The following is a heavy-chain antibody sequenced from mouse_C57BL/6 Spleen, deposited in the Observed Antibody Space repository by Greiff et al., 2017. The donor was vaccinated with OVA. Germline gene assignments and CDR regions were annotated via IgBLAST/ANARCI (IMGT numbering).Heavy chain of an antibody. Sequence: EVQLQQSGPELVKPGASVKMSCKASGYTFTDYNMHWVKQSHGKSLEWIGYINPNNGGTSYNQKFKGKATLTVNKSSSTAYMELRSLTSEDSAVYYCARDHYGYGWFAYWGQGTLVTVSA. CDR2: INPNNGGT. J-gene: IGHJ3*01. V-gene: IGHV1-22*01. CDR3: ARDHYGYGWFAY. D-gene: IGHD2-2*01. CDR1: GYTFTDYN.